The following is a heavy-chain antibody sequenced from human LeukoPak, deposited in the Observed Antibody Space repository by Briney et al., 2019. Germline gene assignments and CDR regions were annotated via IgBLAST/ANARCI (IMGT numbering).Heavy chain of an antibody. CDR1: GYTFTSCD. J-gene: IGHJ4*02. D-gene: IGHD6-19*01. CDR2: TNPNSGNT. V-gene: IGHV1-8*01. CDR3: TRGSSGRRDN. Sequence: VASVKVCCKASGYTFTSCDINWVRQATGQGLEWMGWTNPNSGNTGYGQSFQGRITMTRDISIGTAYMELSNLTSEDTAIYYCTRGSSGRRDNWGQGTLVTVSA.